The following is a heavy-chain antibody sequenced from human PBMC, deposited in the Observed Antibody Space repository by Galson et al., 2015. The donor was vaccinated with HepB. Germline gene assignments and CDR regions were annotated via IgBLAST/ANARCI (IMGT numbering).Heavy chain of an antibody. J-gene: IGHJ5*02. CDR1: GFTFSSYW. D-gene: IGHD6-13*01. CDR3: ARAGRYPGIAAAGPGA. Sequence: SLRLSCAASGFTFSSYWMSWVRQAPGKGPEWVANIKQDGSEKYYVDSVKGRFTISRDNAKNSLYLQMNSLRAEDTAVYYCARAGRYPGIAAAGPGAWGQGTLVTVSS. CDR2: IKQDGSEK. V-gene: IGHV3-7*03.